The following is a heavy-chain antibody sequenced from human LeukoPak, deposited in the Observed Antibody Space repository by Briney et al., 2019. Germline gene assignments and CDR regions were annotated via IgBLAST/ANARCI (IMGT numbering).Heavy chain of an antibody. J-gene: IGHJ4*02. CDR2: ISSSGSTI. V-gene: IGHV3-11*01. D-gene: IGHD3-22*01. Sequence: PGGSLRLSCAAYGFTFSDYYMSWIRQAPGKGLEWVSYISSSGSTIYYADSVKGRFTISRDNAKNSLYLQMNSLRAEDTAVYYCARDVLYYYDSSGYYFDYWGQGTLVTVSS. CDR3: ARDVLYYYDSSGYYFDY. CDR1: GFTFSDYY.